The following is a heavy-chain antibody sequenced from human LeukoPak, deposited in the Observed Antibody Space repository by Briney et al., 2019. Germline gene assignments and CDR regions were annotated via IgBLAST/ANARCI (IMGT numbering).Heavy chain of an antibody. D-gene: IGHD1-26*01. CDR3: ARVGYGGSYPPDY. CDR2: INPNSGGT. Sequence: GASVKVSCKASGYSFPSYGISWVRQAPGQGLEWMGRINPNSGGTNYAQKFQGRVTMTRDTSISTAYMELSRLRSDDTAVYYCARVGYGGSYPPDYWGQGTLVTVSS. CDR1: GYSFPSYG. V-gene: IGHV1-2*06. J-gene: IGHJ4*02.